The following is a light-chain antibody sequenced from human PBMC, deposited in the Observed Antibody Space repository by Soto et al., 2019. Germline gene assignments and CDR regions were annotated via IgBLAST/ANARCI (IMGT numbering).Light chain of an antibody. CDR3: SSYTSSSPLYV. Sequence: QSVLTQPAPVSGSPGQSITISCTGTSSDVGGYNYVSWYQQHPGKAPKLMIYDVSNRPSGVSNRFSGSKSGNTASLTISGLQAEDEADYYCSSYTSSSPLYVFGTGTKVTVL. J-gene: IGLJ1*01. V-gene: IGLV2-14*01. CDR1: SSDVGGYNY. CDR2: DVS.